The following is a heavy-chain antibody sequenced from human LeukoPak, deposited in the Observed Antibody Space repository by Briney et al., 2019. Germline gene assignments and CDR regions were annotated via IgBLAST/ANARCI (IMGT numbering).Heavy chain of an antibody. V-gene: IGHV3-15*01. CDR3: TTLSMTIIHGGDY. CDR1: EFTFTDAW. D-gene: IGHD5-24*01. Sequence: PGGSLRLSCAASEFTFTDAWMSWVRQVPGKGLKWVAGIKTKSQGETTDYAAPVEGRFIISREDSKKTLYLHMNSLKTEDTAVYFCTTLSMTIIHGGDYWGQGALVTVSS. J-gene: IGHJ4*02. CDR2: IKTKSQGETT.